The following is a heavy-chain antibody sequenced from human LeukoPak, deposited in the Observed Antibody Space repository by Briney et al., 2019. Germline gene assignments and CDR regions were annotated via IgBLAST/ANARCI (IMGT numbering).Heavy chain of an antibody. Sequence: ASVKVSCKASGYTFTSYGISWVRQAPGQGLEWMGWISAYNGNTNYAQKLQGRVTMTTDTSTSTAYMELSRLTSDDTAVYYCARMALDGGDSIGFDSWGQGTLVTVSS. V-gene: IGHV1-18*04. D-gene: IGHD2-21*02. CDR1: GYTFTSYG. CDR2: ISAYNGNT. CDR3: ARMALDGGDSIGFDS. J-gene: IGHJ5*01.